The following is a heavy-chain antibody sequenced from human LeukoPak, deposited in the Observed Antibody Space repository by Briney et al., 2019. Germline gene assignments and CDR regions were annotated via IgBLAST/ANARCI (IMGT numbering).Heavy chain of an antibody. CDR2: IIPIFGIA. CDR3: ARAPDYYDGSGYWYYFDY. CDR1: GGTFSSYA. J-gene: IGHJ4*02. D-gene: IGHD3-22*01. Sequence: SVKVSCKASGGTFSSYAISWVRQAPGQGLEWMGRIIPIFGIANYAQKFQGRVTITADKSTSTAYMELSSLRSEDTAVYYCARAPDYYDGSGYWYYFDYWGQGTLVTVSS. V-gene: IGHV1-69*04.